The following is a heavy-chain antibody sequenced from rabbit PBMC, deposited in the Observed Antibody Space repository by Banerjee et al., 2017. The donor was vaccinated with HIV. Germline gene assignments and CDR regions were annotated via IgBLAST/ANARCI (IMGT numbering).Heavy chain of an antibody. CDR2: IYSGSSGST. J-gene: IGHJ4*01. CDR3: ARALDSTYGYFGYGYATYFNL. Sequence: QEQLEESGGDLVQPEGSLTLTCTASGFSFSSSYWICWVRQAPGKGLEWIACIYSGSSGSTDYASWAKGRFTISKTSSTTVTLQMTSLTAADTATYFCARALDSTYGYFGYGYATYFNLWGPGTLVTDS. V-gene: IGHV1S45*01. CDR1: GFSFSSSYW. D-gene: IGHD6-1*01.